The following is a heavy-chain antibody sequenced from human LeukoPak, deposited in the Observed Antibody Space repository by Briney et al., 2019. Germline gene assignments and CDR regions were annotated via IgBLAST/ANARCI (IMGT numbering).Heavy chain of an antibody. CDR1: GFTFSSYA. D-gene: IGHD2-15*01. Sequence: EGSLRLSCAASGFTFSSYAMSWVRQAPGKGLEWVSAISGSGGSTYYADSVKGRFTISRDNSKNTLYLQMNSLRAEDTAVYYCAKDRRYCSGGSCYSAVDYFDYWGQGTLVTVSS. CDR3: AKDRRYCSGGSCYSAVDYFDY. CDR2: ISGSGGST. J-gene: IGHJ4*02. V-gene: IGHV3-23*01.